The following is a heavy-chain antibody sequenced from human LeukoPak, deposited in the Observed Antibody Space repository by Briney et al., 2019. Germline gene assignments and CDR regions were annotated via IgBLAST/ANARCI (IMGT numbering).Heavy chain of an antibody. CDR1: GFTFDDYA. V-gene: IGHV3-9*01. D-gene: IGHD6-13*01. CDR2: ISWNSGSI. J-gene: IGHJ1*01. Sequence: PGRSLRLSCAASGFTFDDYAMHWVRQAPGKGLEWVSGISWNSGSIGYADSVKGRFTISRDNAKNSLYLQMNSLRAEDTALYYCAKDSSSRPGGYFQHWGQGTLVTVSS. CDR3: AKDSSSRPGGYFQH.